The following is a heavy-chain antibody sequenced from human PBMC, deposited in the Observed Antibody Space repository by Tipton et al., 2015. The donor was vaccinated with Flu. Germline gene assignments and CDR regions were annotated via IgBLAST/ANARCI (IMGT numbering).Heavy chain of an antibody. J-gene: IGHJ4*02. CDR3: ARVIIVGASGAELFDH. Sequence: LRLSCTVSGGSISSFYWGWIRQPPGKGLEWIGYTYYSGYTKYNPSLKSRVTISVDTSKNQFSLKPSSLTAADTAVYYCARVIIVGASGAELFDHWGQGTLVTVSS. CDR2: TYYSGYT. V-gene: IGHV4-59*01. CDR1: GGSISSFY. D-gene: IGHD1-26*01.